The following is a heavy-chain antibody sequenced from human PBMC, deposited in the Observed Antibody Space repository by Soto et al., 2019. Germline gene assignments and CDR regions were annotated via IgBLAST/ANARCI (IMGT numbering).Heavy chain of an antibody. CDR2: IDWDDDK. Sequence: SGPTLVNPTQTLTLTCTFSGFSLSTSGMCVSWIRQPPGKALEWLALIDWDDDKYYSTSLKTRLTISKDTSKNQVVLTMTNMDPVDTATYYCARIHITRTTNYHYSMDVWGQGTTVTVSS. V-gene: IGHV2-70*01. D-gene: IGHD1-7*01. J-gene: IGHJ6*02. CDR1: GFSLSTSGMC. CDR3: ARIHITRTTNYHYSMDV.